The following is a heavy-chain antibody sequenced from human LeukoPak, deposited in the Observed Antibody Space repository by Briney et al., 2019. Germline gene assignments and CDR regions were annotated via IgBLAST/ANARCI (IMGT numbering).Heavy chain of an antibody. J-gene: IGHJ4*02. CDR2: ITGSGTST. CDR3: AKDRHDYSNSFDY. D-gene: IGHD4-11*01. Sequence: GGSLRLSCVASGFPFSNYAMSWVHQAPGKGLAWVSAITGSGTSTYYADSLKGRFTISRDNSKNTLYLQMNSLRAEDTAVFYCAKDRHDYSNSFDYWGQGTLVTASS. V-gene: IGHV3-23*01. CDR1: GFPFSNYA.